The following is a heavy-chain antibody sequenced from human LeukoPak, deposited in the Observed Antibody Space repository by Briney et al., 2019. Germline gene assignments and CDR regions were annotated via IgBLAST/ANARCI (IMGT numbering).Heavy chain of an antibody. D-gene: IGHD5-18*01. CDR3: ARGGTYSYASFDY. CDR2: ICTSGST. V-gene: IGHV4-4*07. Sequence: PSETLSLTCTVSGGSISRYYWSWIRQPAGKGLEWIGRICTSGSTNYNPSLQSRVTMSVDTSKNQFSLKLSSVTAADTAVYYCARGGTYSYASFDYWGQGTLVTVSS. J-gene: IGHJ4*02. CDR1: GGSISRYY.